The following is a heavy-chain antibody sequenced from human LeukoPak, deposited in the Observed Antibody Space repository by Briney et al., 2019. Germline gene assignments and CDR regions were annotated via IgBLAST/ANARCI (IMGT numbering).Heavy chain of an antibody. D-gene: IGHD3-10*01. Sequence: SGPTLLQPTPTLTLTCTFSGFSRGTSGVGVGWIRQPPGKALEWLALIYGDDNKRYSPSLKSRLTITKDTSKNQVVLRMTNMDPVDTATYYCAHDDPGNYGMDVWGKGTTVTVSS. CDR2: IYGDDNK. V-gene: IGHV2-5*02. CDR3: AHDDPGNYGMDV. CDR1: GFSRGTSGVG. J-gene: IGHJ6*04.